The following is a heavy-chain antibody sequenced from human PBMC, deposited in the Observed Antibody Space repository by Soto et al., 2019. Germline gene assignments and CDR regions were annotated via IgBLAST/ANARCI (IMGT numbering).Heavy chain of an antibody. V-gene: IGHV3-30*18. CDR2: ISNDGGDT. CDR1: GFPFRNFA. D-gene: IGHD5-18*01. J-gene: IGHJ4*02. CDR3: AKDRGGRWVQTLDY. Sequence: GGSLRLSCAASGFPFRNFAMHWVRQAPGKGLEWVAFISNDGGDTYYSDSVKGRFSISRDKSKNTLYLQMNSLRAEDTAIFYCAKDRGGRWVQTLDYWGQGILVTVSS.